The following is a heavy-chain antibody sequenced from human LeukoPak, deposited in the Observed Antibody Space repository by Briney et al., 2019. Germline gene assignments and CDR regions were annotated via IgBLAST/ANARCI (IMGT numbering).Heavy chain of an antibody. V-gene: IGHV1-18*01. D-gene: IGHD2-15*01. J-gene: IGHJ4*02. CDR1: GYTFTSYG. Sequence: GASVKVSCKASGYTFTSYGISWVRQAPGQGLEWMGWISAYNGNTNYAQKLQGRVTMTTDTSTSTAYMELRSLRSDDTAVYYCARGSGVVVVDATPDVFDYWGQGTLVTVSS. CDR2: ISAYNGNT. CDR3: ARGSGVVVVDATPDVFDY.